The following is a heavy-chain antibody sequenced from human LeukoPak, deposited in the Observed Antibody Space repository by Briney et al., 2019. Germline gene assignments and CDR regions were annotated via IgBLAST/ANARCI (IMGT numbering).Heavy chain of an antibody. CDR3: ARDLKRHYYGSGSYSIYAFDI. CDR2: ISSSSSYI. V-gene: IGHV3-21*01. D-gene: IGHD3-10*01. J-gene: IGHJ3*02. CDR1: GFTFSSYS. Sequence: GGSLRLSGAASGFTFSSYSMNWVRQAPGKGLEWVSSISSSSSYIYYAGSVKGRFTISRDNAKNSLYLQMNSLRAEDTAVYYCARDLKRHYYGSGSYSIYAFDIWGQGTMVTVSS.